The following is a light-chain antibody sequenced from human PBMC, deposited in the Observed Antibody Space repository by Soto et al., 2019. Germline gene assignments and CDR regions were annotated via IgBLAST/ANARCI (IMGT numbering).Light chain of an antibody. CDR2: DAS. J-gene: IGKJ5*01. V-gene: IGKV1-13*02. CDR1: QGISSA. Sequence: AIQLTQSPSSLSASVGDRVTITCRASQGISSALAWYQQKPGKAPKLLIYDASSLESGVPSRFSGSGSGTDFTLTISCLQSEDFATYYCQQYYSYPSITFGQGTRLEIK. CDR3: QQYYSYPSIT.